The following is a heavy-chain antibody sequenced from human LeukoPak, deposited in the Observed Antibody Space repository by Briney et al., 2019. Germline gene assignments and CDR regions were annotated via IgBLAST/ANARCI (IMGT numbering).Heavy chain of an antibody. Sequence: GGSLRLSCTVSGFTFDDYAMHWVRHTPGKGLEWVAGITWDRDNIGYGDSVKGRFTISRDNVKNVLYLQMNSLRPEDTALYYCAKDLSSAITSALVLDVWGQGTTVIVS. D-gene: IGHD3-22*01. V-gene: IGHV3-9*01. CDR2: ITWDRDNI. CDR1: GFTFDDYA. CDR3: AKDLSSAITSALVLDV. J-gene: IGHJ6*02.